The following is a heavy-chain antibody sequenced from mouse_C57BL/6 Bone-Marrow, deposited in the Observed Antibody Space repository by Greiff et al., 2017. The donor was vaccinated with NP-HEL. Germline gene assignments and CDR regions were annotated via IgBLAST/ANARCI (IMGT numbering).Heavy chain of an antibody. CDR3: AREGNGNYVFYFDY. V-gene: IGHV1-42*01. CDR1: GYSFTGYY. CDR2: INPSTGGT. Sequence: VQLQQSGPELVKPGASVKISCKASGYSFTGYYMNWVKQSPEKSLEWIGEINPSTGGTTYNQKFKAKATLTVDKSSSPAYMQLKSLTSEDSAVYYCAREGNGNYVFYFDYWGQGTTLTVSS. J-gene: IGHJ2*01. D-gene: IGHD2-1*01.